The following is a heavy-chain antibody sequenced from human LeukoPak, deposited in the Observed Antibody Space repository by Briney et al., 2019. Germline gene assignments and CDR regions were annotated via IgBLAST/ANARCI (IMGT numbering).Heavy chain of an antibody. Sequence: SETLSLTCTVSGGSISSYYWSWIPQPPGKVLERIGYIYYSGSTNYNPSLKSRVTISVDTSKNQFSLKLSSVTAADTAVYYCARSSEPSWELNPFDYWGQGTLVTVSS. CDR3: ARSSEPSWELNPFDY. CDR1: GGSISSYY. CDR2: IYYSGST. V-gene: IGHV4-59*08. D-gene: IGHD1-26*01. J-gene: IGHJ4*02.